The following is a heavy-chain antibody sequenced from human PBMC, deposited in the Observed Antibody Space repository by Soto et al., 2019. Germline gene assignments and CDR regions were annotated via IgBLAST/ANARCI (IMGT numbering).Heavy chain of an antibody. CDR2: ISGRGGST. CDR1: GLTFSSNA. V-gene: IGHV3-23*01. Sequence: PGGSLGISXAASGLTFSSNAMGWALQAPGKGLEWVSGISGRGGSTYYADSVKGRFTISRDNSKNTLYLQMTTLRAEDTAVYYCAKTADAVAGTVYGYWGQGTLGTVSS. D-gene: IGHD6-19*01. J-gene: IGHJ4*02. CDR3: AKTADAVAGTVYGY.